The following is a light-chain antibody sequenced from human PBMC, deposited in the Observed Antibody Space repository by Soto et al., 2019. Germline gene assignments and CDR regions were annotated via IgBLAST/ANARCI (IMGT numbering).Light chain of an antibody. CDR3: QQYNDWHQT. J-gene: IGKJ1*01. V-gene: IGKV3-15*01. CDR2: GAS. Sequence: EIVMTQSPGTLSLSPGERATLSCRASQSVSSNLAWYQQIPGQAPRLLIYGASTRATGIPARFSGSGSGTEFTLAINSLHSEDFAVYYCQQYNDWHQTFGLGTKV. CDR1: QSVSSN.